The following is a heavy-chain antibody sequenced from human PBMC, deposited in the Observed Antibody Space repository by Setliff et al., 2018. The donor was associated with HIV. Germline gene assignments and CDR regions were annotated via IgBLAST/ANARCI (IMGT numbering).Heavy chain of an antibody. Sequence: PGGSLRLSCTVSGFTFTEHYMDWVRQAPGKGLEWVSVIYSGGSTYYADSVKGRFSISRDNSKNTLYLQMNSLRAEDTAVYYCARVVRGVTAHYFDYWGQGTPVTVSS. J-gene: IGHJ4*02. CDR1: GFTFTEHY. V-gene: IGHV3-66*01. CDR2: IYSGGST. D-gene: IGHD3-10*01. CDR3: ARVVRGVTAHYFDY.